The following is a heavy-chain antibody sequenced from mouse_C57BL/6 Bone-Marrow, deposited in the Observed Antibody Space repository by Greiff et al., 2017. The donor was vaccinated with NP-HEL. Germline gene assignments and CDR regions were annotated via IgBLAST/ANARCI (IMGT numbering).Heavy chain of an antibody. D-gene: IGHD2-4*01. J-gene: IGHJ3*01. Sequence: VQLQQPGAELVKPGASVTMSCKASGYTFTSYWITWVKQRPGPGLEWIGDIYPGSGRTNYNEKFKSQATLTVDTSSSTAYMQLSSLTSEDSAVYYCARDDYERAWVAYWGQGTLVTVSA. CDR2: IYPGSGRT. CDR3: ARDDYERAWVAY. CDR1: GYTFTSYW. V-gene: IGHV1-55*01.